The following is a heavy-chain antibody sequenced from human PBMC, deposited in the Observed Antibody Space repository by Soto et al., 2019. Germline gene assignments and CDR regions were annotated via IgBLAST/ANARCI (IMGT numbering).Heavy chain of an antibody. V-gene: IGHV3-23*01. CDR3: AKDPRGRIAARPYYFDY. D-gene: IGHD6-6*01. J-gene: IGHJ4*02. Sequence: GGSLRLSCAASGGPFDDYGMSWVRQAPGKGLEWVSAISGSGGSTYYADSVKGRFTISRDNSKNTLYLQMNSLRAEDTAVYYCAKDPRGRIAARPYYFDYWGQGTLVTVSS. CDR1: GGPFDDYG. CDR2: ISGSGGST.